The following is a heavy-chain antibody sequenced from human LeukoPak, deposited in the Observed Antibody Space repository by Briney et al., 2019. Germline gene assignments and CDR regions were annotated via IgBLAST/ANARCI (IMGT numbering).Heavy chain of an antibody. D-gene: IGHD6-6*01. CDR2: ISSSGSTI. J-gene: IGHJ6*03. V-gene: IGHV3-48*03. Sequence: PGGSLRLSCAASGFTFSSYEMKWVRQAPGKGLEWVSYISSSGSTIYYADSVKGRFTISRDNAKNSLYLQMNSLRAEDTAVYYCARDAYSSSGGYYYYYMDVWGKGTTVTVSS. CDR1: GFTFSSYE. CDR3: ARDAYSSSGGYYYYYMDV.